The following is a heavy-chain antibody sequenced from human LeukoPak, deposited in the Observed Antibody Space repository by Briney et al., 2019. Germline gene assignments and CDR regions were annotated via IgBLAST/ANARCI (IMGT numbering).Heavy chain of an antibody. CDR1: GGSISSGGYY. CDR3: ARDVAFWSGYLSQYYFDY. D-gene: IGHD3-3*01. V-gene: IGHV4-31*03. CDR2: IYYSGST. J-gene: IGHJ4*02. Sequence: SETLSLTCTVSGGSISSGGYYWSWIRQHPGKGLEWIGYIYYSGSTYYNPSLKSRVTISVDTSKNQFSLKLSSVTAADTAVYYCARDVAFWSGYLSQYYFDYWGQGTLVTVSS.